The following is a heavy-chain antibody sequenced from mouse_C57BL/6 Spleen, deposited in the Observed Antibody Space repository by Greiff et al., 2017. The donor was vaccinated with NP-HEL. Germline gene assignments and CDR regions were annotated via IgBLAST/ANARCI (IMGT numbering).Heavy chain of an antibody. V-gene: IGHV1-85*01. D-gene: IGHD2-3*01. CDR2: IYPRDGST. J-gene: IGHJ2*01. CDR1: GYTFTSYD. Sequence: VQLQQSGPELVKPGASVKLSCKASGYTFTSYDINWVKQRPGQGLEWIGWIYPRDGSTKYNEKFKGKATLTVDTSSSTAYMELHSLTSEDSAVYFCAIYDGYYGGVFFDYWGQGTTLTVSS. CDR3: AIYDGYYGGVFFDY.